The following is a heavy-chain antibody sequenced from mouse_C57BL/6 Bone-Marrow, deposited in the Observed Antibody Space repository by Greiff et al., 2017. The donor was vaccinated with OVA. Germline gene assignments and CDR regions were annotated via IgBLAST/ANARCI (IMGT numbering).Heavy chain of an antibody. V-gene: IGHV1-55*01. CDR1: GYTFTSYW. CDR3: ARRETTVVATDWYFDV. J-gene: IGHJ1*03. D-gene: IGHD1-1*01. Sequence: VQLQQSGAELVKPGASVKMSCKASGYTFTSYWITWVKQRPGQGLEWIGDIYPGSGSTNYNEKFKSKATLTVDTSSSTAYMQLSSLTSEDSAVYDCARRETTVVATDWYFDVWGTGTTVTVSS. CDR2: IYPGSGST.